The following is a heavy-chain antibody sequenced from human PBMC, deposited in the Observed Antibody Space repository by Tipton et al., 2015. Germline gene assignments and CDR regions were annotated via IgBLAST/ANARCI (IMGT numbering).Heavy chain of an antibody. CDR3: ARDLEHGMDV. D-gene: IGHD5-24*01. Sequence: LRLSCTVSGGSVSTSNYYWGWIRQSPGKGLEWIGYISYSGSTHYNPSLKSRVTISVDTSKTQFSLTLNSVTAADTAVYYCARDLEHGMDVWGQGTTVTVSS. J-gene: IGHJ6*02. CDR2: ISYSGST. CDR1: GGSVSTSNYY. V-gene: IGHV4-61*01.